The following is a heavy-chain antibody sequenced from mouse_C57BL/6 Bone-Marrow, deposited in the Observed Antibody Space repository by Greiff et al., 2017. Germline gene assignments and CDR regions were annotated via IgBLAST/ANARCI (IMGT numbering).Heavy chain of an antibody. V-gene: IGHV1-19*01. J-gene: IGHJ4*01. Sequence: VQLQQSGPVLVKPGASVKMSCKASGYTFTDYYMNWVKQSHGKSLEWIGVINPYNGGTSYNQKFKGKATLTVDKSSSTAYMELNSLTSEDSAVYYCARGGTTVEMDYWGQGTSVTVSS. D-gene: IGHD1-1*01. CDR3: ARGGTTVEMDY. CDR2: INPYNGGT. CDR1: GYTFTDYY.